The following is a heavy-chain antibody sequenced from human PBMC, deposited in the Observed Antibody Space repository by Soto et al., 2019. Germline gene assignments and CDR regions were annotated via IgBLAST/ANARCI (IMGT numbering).Heavy chain of an antibody. CDR2: IIPIFGTA. Sequence: QVQLVESGGGVVQPGRSLRLSCAASGFTFSSYAISWVRQAPGQGLEWMGGIIPIFGTANYAQKFQGRVTITADKSTSTAYMELSSLRSEDTAVYYCAWTGTTGKWFDPWGQGTLVTVSS. D-gene: IGHD1-1*01. CDR3: AWTGTTGKWFDP. CDR1: GFTFSSYA. J-gene: IGHJ5*02. V-gene: IGHV1-69*06.